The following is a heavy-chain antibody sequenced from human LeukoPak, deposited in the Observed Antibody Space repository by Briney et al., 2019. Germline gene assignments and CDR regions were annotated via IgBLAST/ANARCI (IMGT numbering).Heavy chain of an antibody. CDR3: ARTTEGYCRGRSCYSYYYYMDV. Sequence: SETLSLTCTVSGYSISSGYYWGCIRQPPGKGLEWIGSIYLNGHTYYNPSLKSRVTISVDTSKNQFSLKLSSVTAADTAVYYCARTTEGYCRGRSCYSYYYYMDVWGKGTTVTVSS. V-gene: IGHV4-38-2*02. D-gene: IGHD2-15*01. J-gene: IGHJ6*03. CDR2: IYLNGHT. CDR1: GYSISSGYY.